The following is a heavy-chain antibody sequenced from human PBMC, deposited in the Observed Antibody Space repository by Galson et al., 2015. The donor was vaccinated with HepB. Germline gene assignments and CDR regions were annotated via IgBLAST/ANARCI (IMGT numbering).Heavy chain of an antibody. D-gene: IGHD2-2*01. CDR1: GFTFSSYG. V-gene: IGHV3-33*01. CDR3: ARESSTSTGYCYYYMDV. CDR2: IWYDGSNK. Sequence: SLRLSCAASGFTFSSYGMHWVRQAPGKGLEWVAVIWYDGSNKYYADSVKGRFTISRDNSKNTLFLQMNSLRAEDTAVYYCARESSTSTGYCYYYMDVWGKGTTVTVSS. J-gene: IGHJ6*03.